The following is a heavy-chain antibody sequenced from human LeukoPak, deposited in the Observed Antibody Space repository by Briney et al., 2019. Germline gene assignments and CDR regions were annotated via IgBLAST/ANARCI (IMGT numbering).Heavy chain of an antibody. CDR3: ARRLGTGTTLGY. V-gene: IGHV1-2*02. CDR2: INPNSGGT. CDR1: VYTFTSYY. D-gene: IGHD1-1*01. Sequence: ASVTVSCTTSVYTFTSYYIHWVCQAPGQGLERMGWINPNSGGTNYAQNCQGTVTITRDTSTSTAYMELSSLRSDDTAVYYCARRLGTGTTLGYWGEGTLVTVSS. J-gene: IGHJ4*02.